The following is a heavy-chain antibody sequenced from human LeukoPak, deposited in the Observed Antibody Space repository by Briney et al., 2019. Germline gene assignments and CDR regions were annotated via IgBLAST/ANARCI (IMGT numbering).Heavy chain of an antibody. CDR1: GGSINSSSYY. D-gene: IGHD5-24*01. V-gene: IGHV4-39*01. CDR2: IYYSGST. J-gene: IGHJ4*02. CDR3: ARHPVGYNYKCYFDY. Sequence: SETLSLTCTVSGGSINSSSYYWGWIRQPPGKGLEWIGSIYYSGSTYYNPSLKSRVTISVDTSKNQFSLKLRSRTGGTRGVYYSARHPVGYNYKCYFDYWGQGTLVTVSS.